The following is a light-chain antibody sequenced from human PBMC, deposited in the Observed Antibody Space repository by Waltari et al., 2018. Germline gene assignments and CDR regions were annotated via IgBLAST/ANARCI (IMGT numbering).Light chain of an antibody. Sequence: QSALTQPASGSGSPGQSVHISCTGTSSGCGGYNLFSWYQQHPSKAPKLMIYEVSKRPSGVSNRFSGSKSGNTASLTISVLQAEDEADYYCCSYAGSSTLYVFGTGTKVTVL. J-gene: IGLJ1*01. CDR3: CSYAGSSTLYV. CDR2: EVS. CDR1: SSGCGGYNL. V-gene: IGLV2-23*02.